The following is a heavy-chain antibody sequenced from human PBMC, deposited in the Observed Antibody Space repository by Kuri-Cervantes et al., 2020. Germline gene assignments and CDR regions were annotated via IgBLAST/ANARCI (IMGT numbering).Heavy chain of an antibody. V-gene: IGHV3-21*04. D-gene: IGHD1-26*01. CDR2: ISSSSSYI. J-gene: IGHJ5*02. CDR1: GFTFSSYS. CDR3: ARGKSGSYYFNWFDP. Sequence: GGSLRLSCAASGFTFSSYSMNWVRQAPGKGLEWVSSISSSSSYIYYADSAKGRFTISRDNAKNSLYLQMNSLRAEDTALYHCARGKSGSYYFNWFDPWGQGTLVTASS.